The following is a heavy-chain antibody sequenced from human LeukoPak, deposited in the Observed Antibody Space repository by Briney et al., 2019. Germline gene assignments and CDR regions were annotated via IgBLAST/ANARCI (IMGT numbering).Heavy chain of an antibody. D-gene: IGHD2-15*01. V-gene: IGHV4-4*07. CDR2: LYNTGRT. Sequence: SETLSLTCTVSGVSISSYYWGWIRRAAGKGLEWIGRLYNTGRTNYNPSLKSRAIISEDKSNNQFSLKLTSVTAADTAVYYCARDLCNGDSCYSGYFDLWGRGTLVTVSS. J-gene: IGHJ2*01. CDR3: ARDLCNGDSCYSGYFDL. CDR1: GVSISSYY.